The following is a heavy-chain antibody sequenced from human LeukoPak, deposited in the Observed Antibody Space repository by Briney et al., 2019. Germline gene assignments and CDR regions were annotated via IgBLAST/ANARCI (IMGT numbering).Heavy chain of an antibody. CDR2: IYYSGST. CDR1: GGSISSSSYY. J-gene: IGHJ4*02. CDR3: ARHKAGVVVPAYYFDY. V-gene: IGHV4-39*01. D-gene: IGHD2-2*01. Sequence: KTSETLSPTCTVSGGSISSSSYYWGWIRQPPGKGLEWIGSIYYSGSTYYNPSLKSRVTISVDTSKDQFSLKLSSVTAADTAVYYCARHKAGVVVPAYYFDYWGQGTLVTVSS.